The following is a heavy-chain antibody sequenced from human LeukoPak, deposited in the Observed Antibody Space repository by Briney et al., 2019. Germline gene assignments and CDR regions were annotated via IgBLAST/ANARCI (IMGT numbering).Heavy chain of an antibody. CDR1: GFTFTRHS. V-gene: IGHV3-48*04. D-gene: IGHD3-10*01. CDR3: AKGGLNDAFDI. CDR2: ISSSGSTI. J-gene: IGHJ3*02. Sequence: GGSLRLSCAASGFTFTRHSMNWVRQAPGKGLEWVSYISSSGSTIYYADSVKGRFTISRDNAKNSLYLQMNSLRAEDMALYYCAKGGLNDAFDIWGQGTMVTVSS.